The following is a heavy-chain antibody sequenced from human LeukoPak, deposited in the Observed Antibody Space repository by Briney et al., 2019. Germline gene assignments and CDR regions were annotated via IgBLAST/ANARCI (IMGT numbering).Heavy chain of an antibody. CDR2: INTSGGST. V-gene: IGHV1-46*01. CDR1: GYAFSSYY. D-gene: IGHD6-13*01. Sequence: ASVRVSCKASGYAFSSYYMNWVRQAPGKGLEWMGLINTSGGSTNYAQTLKGRVTITRDNAKSTVYMEMSRLRAEDTAGYYCARDFQGYSSSWYDFYYYYGMDVWGQGTTVTVSS. J-gene: IGHJ6*02. CDR3: ARDFQGYSSSWYDFYYYYGMDV.